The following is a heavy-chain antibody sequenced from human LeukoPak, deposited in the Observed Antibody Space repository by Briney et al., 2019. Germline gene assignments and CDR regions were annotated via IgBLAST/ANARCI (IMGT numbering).Heavy chain of an antibody. CDR3: ARNDRFYYYDSSGYSPY. D-gene: IGHD3-22*01. Sequence: GGSLRLSCAASGFTFSSYAMNWVRQAPGKGLEWVSSISSSSSYIYYADSVKGRFTISRDNAKNSLYLQMNSLRAEDTAVYYCARNDRFYYYDSSGYSPYWGQGTLVTVSS. V-gene: IGHV3-21*01. CDR2: ISSSSSYI. CDR1: GFTFSSYA. J-gene: IGHJ4*02.